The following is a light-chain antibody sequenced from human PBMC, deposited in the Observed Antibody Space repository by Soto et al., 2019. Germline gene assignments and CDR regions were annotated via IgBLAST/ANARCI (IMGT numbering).Light chain of an antibody. V-gene: IGKV3-11*01. J-gene: IGKJ4*01. CDR1: QSVRSH. Sequence: EIVLTQSPATLSLSPGERATLSCRASQSVRSHLAWDKEKPCQAPRLLIYDASNRATGIPARVSGSQSGTDFTLTISSQKSKDFAVHYCHQRNRGSPVTFGGGTKIEIK. CDR3: HQRNRGSPVT. CDR2: DAS.